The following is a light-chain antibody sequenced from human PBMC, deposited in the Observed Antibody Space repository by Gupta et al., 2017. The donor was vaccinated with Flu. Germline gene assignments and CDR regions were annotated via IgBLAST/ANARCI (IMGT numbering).Light chain of an antibody. V-gene: IGKV1-5*03. CDR1: QSISHW. Sequence: DIQMTQSPSTLSAFVGDRVTITCRASQSISHWLAWYQQKPGKATNLLIYQASSVESGVPSRFSGSGCGTEFTLTISSLQPDDFATYYCHKDSTYPWAFGQGTKVELK. J-gene: IGKJ1*01. CDR3: HKDSTYPWA. CDR2: QAS.